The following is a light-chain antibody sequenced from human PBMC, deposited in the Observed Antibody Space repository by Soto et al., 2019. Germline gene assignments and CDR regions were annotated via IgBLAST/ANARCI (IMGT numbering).Light chain of an antibody. J-gene: IGLJ1*01. CDR2: EVS. Sequence: QSVLTQPPSASGSPGQSVTISCTGTSSDVGGYNYVSWYQQHPGKAPKLMIYEVSKRPSGVPDRFSGSKSGNTASLTVSGLQAEYEAYYYCSSYACSNSYVFATGPKVTVL. V-gene: IGLV2-8*01. CDR3: SSYACSNSYV. CDR1: SSDVGGYNY.